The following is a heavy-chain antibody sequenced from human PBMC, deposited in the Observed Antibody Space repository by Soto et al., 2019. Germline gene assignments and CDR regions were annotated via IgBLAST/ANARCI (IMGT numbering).Heavy chain of an antibody. Sequence: GASVKVSCEACGYRFTSYGISWVRQAPGQGLEWMGWISAYNGNTNYAQKLQGRVTMTTDTSTSTAYMELRSLRSDDTAVYYCARDPARITMVRGVINPFDYWGQGTLVTVSS. D-gene: IGHD3-10*01. V-gene: IGHV1-18*01. CDR2: ISAYNGNT. CDR1: GYRFTSYG. J-gene: IGHJ4*02. CDR3: ARDPARITMVRGVINPFDY.